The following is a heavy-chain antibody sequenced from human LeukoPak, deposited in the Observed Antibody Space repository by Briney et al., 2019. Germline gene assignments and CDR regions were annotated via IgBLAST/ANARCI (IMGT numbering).Heavy chain of an antibody. CDR3: ARDGYYYDSNGYFEY. CDR2: IKQDGSEK. Sequence: GGSLRLSCAASGFTFSSFWMSWVRQAPGKGLEWVANIKQDGSEKFYVDSVKGRFTISRDSAKDSLYLQMNSLRAEDTAVYYCARDGYYYDSNGYFEYWGQGTLVTVSS. J-gene: IGHJ4*02. CDR1: GFTFSSFW. V-gene: IGHV3-7*01. D-gene: IGHD3-22*01.